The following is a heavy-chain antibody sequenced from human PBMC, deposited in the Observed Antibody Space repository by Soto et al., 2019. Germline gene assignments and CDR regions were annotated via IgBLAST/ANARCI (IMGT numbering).Heavy chain of an antibody. CDR2: IKEDGSEK. CDR3: ARDKVVGPTTLDY. V-gene: IGHV3-7*03. D-gene: IGHD1-26*01. Sequence: PGGSLRLSXVVSGFTFSTYWMSWVRQAPGKGLEWVANIKEDGSEKYYLDSVKGRFTIYRDNAKNSLYLQMNSLRAEDTAVYYCARDKVVGPTTLDYWGQGTLVTVSS. J-gene: IGHJ4*02. CDR1: GFTFSTYW.